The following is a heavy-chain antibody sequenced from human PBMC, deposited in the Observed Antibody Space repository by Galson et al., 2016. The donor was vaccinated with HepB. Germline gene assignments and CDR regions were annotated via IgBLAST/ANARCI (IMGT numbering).Heavy chain of an antibody. J-gene: IGHJ4*02. D-gene: IGHD5-12*01. Sequence: SLRLSCAASTFMFSSYTMHWVRQAPGKGLEYVSAISSDGGSTYYIDSVKGRFTISRDNSKNSLYLQMSSLRTEDAAVYYCVSRGAQWLVMADSWGQGTLVVVSS. CDR1: TFMFSSYT. CDR3: VSRGAQWLVMADS. V-gene: IGHV3-64D*06. CDR2: ISSDGGST.